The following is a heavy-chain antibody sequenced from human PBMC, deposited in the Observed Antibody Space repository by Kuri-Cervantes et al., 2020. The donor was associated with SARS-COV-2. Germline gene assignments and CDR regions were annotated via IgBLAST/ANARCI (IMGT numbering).Heavy chain of an antibody. CDR2: ISAYNGNT. D-gene: IGHD1-26*01. CDR1: GYTFTSYG. V-gene: IGHV1-18*01. J-gene: IGHJ3*02. Sequence: ASVKVSCKASGYTFTSYGISWVRQAPGQGLEWMGWISAYNGNTNYAQKFQGRVTITADKSTSTAYMELSSLRSEDTAVYYLAAWGFPIVGATGPDAFDIWGQGTMVTVSS. CDR3: AAWGFPIVGATGPDAFDI.